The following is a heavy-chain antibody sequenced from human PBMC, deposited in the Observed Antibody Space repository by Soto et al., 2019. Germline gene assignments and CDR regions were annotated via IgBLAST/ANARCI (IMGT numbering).Heavy chain of an antibody. D-gene: IGHD3-10*01. Sequence: QVQLVESGGGVVQPGRSLRLSCAASGFTFSSYGMHWVRQAPGKGLEWVEVIWYDGTIKYYSDSVKGRFSISRDNCKNTLYLQMNSLRVEETAMYYCARTPSGSDYGMDVWGQGTTVIVSS. CDR1: GFTFSSYG. CDR2: IWYDGTIK. V-gene: IGHV3-33*01. J-gene: IGHJ6*02. CDR3: ARTPSGSDYGMDV.